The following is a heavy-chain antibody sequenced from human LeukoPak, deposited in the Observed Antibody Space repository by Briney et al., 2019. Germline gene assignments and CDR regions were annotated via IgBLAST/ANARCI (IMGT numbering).Heavy chain of an antibody. CDR3: VREASGGSKGVSGTFDI. CDR1: GVTSRTVW. CDR2: IKRDRSEK. J-gene: IGHJ3*02. D-gene: IGHD6-13*01. V-gene: IGHV3-7*01. Sequence: PRRTLRLSCAPSGVTSRTVWISWVRQAPGKGRGWVASIKRDRSEKYSVGSVKGRFTISKDTTKNSLYVQMNGLRAEDTAVYHCVREASGGSKGVSGTFDIWGQGTLVTVSS.